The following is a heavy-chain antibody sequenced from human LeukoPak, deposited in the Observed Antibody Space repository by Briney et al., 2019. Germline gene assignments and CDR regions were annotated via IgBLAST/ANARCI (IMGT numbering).Heavy chain of an antibody. D-gene: IGHD1-1*01. Sequence: ASVKVSCKASGGTFSSYSINWVRQAPGQGLEWMGGIIPVFGTANYAQKFQGRVTITADKSTSAAYMELSSLRSEDTAVYYCARDPVLLEDHTNLDYWGQGTLVTVSS. CDR1: GGTFSSYS. CDR3: ARDPVLLEDHTNLDY. CDR2: IIPVFGTA. V-gene: IGHV1-69*06. J-gene: IGHJ4*02.